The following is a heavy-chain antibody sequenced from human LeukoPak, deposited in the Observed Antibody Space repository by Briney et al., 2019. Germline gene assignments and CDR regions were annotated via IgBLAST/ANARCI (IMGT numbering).Heavy chain of an antibody. V-gene: IGHV3-23*01. J-gene: IGHJ4*02. CDR1: GLSFTTFA. D-gene: IGHD1-14*01. CDR2: MKGTGET. CDR3: ARASWVSTTDAVR. Sequence: GGSLRLSCAASGLSFTTFAMSWVRQGPARGLEWVSSMKGTGETFYADSAKGRFTLSRDSSRNTVHLQLNNLRVEDTAIYYCARASWVSTTDAVRWGQGTLVTVSS.